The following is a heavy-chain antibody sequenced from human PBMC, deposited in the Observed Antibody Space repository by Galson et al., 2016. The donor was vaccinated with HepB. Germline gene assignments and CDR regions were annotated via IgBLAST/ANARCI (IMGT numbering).Heavy chain of an antibody. CDR2: ISYDGRTN. CDR1: GFNFSYYA. V-gene: IGHV3-30*18. D-gene: IGHD3-3*01. Sequence: LRLSCAASGFNFSYYAMHWVRQAPGKGLAWVASISYDGRTNYYVDSLKGRFSISRDNSRRTLDLQMNSLGVEDTAVYYCAKSRLRFLGWGTHGMDVWGQGTTVSVSS. J-gene: IGHJ6*02. CDR3: AKSRLRFLGWGTHGMDV.